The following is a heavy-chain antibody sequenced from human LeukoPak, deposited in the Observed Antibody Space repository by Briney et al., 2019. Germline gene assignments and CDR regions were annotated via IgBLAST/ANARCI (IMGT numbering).Heavy chain of an antibody. Sequence: GGSLRLSCAASGFPFNAYWMTWVRQAPGKGLEWAANIRQDGDTRYYVDSVKGRFTISRDNAMNSLYLQMNSLRAEDTAIYYCARSLPYGTTWYGRSDFWGQGTLVTVSS. D-gene: IGHD6-13*01. J-gene: IGHJ4*02. CDR1: GFPFNAYW. V-gene: IGHV3-7*03. CDR2: IRQDGDTR. CDR3: ARSLPYGTTWYGRSDF.